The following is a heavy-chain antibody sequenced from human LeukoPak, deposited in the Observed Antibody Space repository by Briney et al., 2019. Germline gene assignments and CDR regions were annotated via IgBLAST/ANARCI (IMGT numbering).Heavy chain of an antibody. CDR2: INHSGST. D-gene: IGHD6-19*01. V-gene: IGHV4-34*01. CDR3: AREAVAADQGTYCFDY. J-gene: IGHJ4*02. Sequence: PSETLSLTCAVYGGSFSGYYWSWIRQPPGKGLEWIGEINHSGSTNYNPSLKSRVTISVDTSKNQFSLKLSSVTAADTAVYYCAREAVAADQGTYCFDYWGQGTLVTVSS. CDR1: GGSFSGYY.